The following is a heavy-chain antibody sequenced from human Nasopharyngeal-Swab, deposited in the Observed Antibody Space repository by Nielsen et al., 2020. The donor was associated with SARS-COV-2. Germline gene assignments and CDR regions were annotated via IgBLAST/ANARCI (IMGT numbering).Heavy chain of an antibody. D-gene: IGHD1-1*01. CDR1: GFTFNTYS. V-gene: IGHV3-23*01. J-gene: IGHJ6*03. Sequence: GESLKISCAASGFTFNTYSMTWVRQAPGKGLEWVSLINGGGSLTYYADSVKGRFTISRDNAKNSLYLQMNSLRAEDTAVYYCARDRTNDYYYYMDVWGKGTTVTVSS. CDR2: INGGGSLT. CDR3: ARDRTNDYYYYMDV.